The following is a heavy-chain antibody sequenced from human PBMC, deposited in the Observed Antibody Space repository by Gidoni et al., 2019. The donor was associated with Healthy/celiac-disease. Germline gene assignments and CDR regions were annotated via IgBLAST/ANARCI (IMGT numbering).Heavy chain of an antibody. D-gene: IGHD5-18*01. CDR1: GFTFSSYS. V-gene: IGHV3-48*01. CDR2: ISSSSSTI. CDR3: ARDRGGYSYGSIDY. J-gene: IGHJ4*02. Sequence: EVQLVESGGGLVQPGGSLRLSCAASGFTFSSYSMNWVRQAPGKGLEWVSYISSSSSTIYYADSVKGRFTISRDNAKNSLYLQMNSLRAEDTAVYYCARDRGGYSYGSIDYWGQGTLVTVSS.